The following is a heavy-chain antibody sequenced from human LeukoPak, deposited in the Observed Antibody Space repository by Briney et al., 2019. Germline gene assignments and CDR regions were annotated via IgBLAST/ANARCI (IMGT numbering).Heavy chain of an antibody. D-gene: IGHD3-9*01. CDR1: GFTFSSYS. CDR3: ARGPLRYFDWLIDY. J-gene: IGHJ4*02. CDR2: ISSSSSYI. Sequence: GGSLRLSCAASGFTFSSYSMNWVRQAPGKGLEGVSSISSSSSYIYYADSVKGRFTISRDNAKNSLYLQMNSLRAEDTAVYYCARGPLRYFDWLIDYWGQGTLVTVSS. V-gene: IGHV3-21*01.